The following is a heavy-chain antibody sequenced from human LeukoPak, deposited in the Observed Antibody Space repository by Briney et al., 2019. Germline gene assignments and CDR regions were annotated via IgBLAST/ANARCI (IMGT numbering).Heavy chain of an antibody. Sequence: PGGSLRLSCAASGFTFSRYWIHWVREAPGKGLEWVSRINPDGSTTTYADSVKGRFTISRDNAKNTVYLQMNSLRAEDTAVYYCANRGYCSSTSCGADYWGQGTLVTVSS. V-gene: IGHV3-74*01. CDR2: INPDGSTT. J-gene: IGHJ4*02. CDR3: ANRGYCSSTSCGADY. CDR1: GFTFSRYW. D-gene: IGHD2-2*01.